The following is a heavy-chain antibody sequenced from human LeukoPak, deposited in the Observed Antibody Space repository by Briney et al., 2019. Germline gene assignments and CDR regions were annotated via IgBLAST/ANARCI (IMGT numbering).Heavy chain of an antibody. Sequence: ETLSLTCTVSGGSISSSSYYWGWIRQPPGKGLEWIGSIYYSGSTYYNPSLKSRVTISVDTSKNQFSLKLSSVTAADTAVYYYTRDRDRHFDYWGQGTLVTVSS. D-gene: IGHD2-21*01. CDR3: TRDRDRHFDY. J-gene: IGHJ4*02. CDR2: IYYSGST. CDR1: GGSISSSSYY. V-gene: IGHV4-39*07.